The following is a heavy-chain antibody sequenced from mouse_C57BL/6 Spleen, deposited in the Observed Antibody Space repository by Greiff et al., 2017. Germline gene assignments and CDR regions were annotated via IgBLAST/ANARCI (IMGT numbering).Heavy chain of an antibody. Sequence: DVQLQESGPGLVKPSQSLSLTCSVTGYSITSGYYWNWIRQFPGNKLEWMGYISYDGSNNYNPSLKNRISITRDTSKNQFFLKLNSVTTEDTATYYCARAITTVVAHFDYWGQGTTLTVSS. CDR3: ARAITTVVAHFDY. CDR2: ISYDGSN. J-gene: IGHJ2*01. CDR1: GYSITSGYY. V-gene: IGHV3-6*01. D-gene: IGHD1-1*01.